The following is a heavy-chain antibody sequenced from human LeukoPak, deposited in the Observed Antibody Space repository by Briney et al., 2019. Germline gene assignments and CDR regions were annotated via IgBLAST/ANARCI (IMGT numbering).Heavy chain of an antibody. CDR2: IYSGGST. CDR1: GFTVSSNY. V-gene: IGHV3-53*04. D-gene: IGHD3-22*01. CDR3: ARAMYYYDSSGYPGYYFDY. J-gene: IGHJ4*02. Sequence: PGGSRRLSCAASGFTVSSNYMSWVRQAPGKGLEWVSVIYSGGSTYYADSVKGRFTISRHNSKNTLYLQMNSLRAEDTAVYYCARAMYYYDSSGYPGYYFDYWGQGTLVTVSS.